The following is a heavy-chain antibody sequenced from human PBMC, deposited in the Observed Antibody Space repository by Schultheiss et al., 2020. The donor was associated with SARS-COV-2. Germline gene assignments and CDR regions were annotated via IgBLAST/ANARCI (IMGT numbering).Heavy chain of an antibody. CDR3: AVKEAAAGHPLNEKWFDP. CDR1: GGSISSYY. V-gene: IGHV4-59*01. J-gene: IGHJ5*02. CDR2: IYYSGST. D-gene: IGHD6-13*01. Sequence: SETLSLTCTVSGGSISSYYWSWIRQPPGKGLEWIGYIYYSGSTYYNPSLKSRVTISVDTSKNQFSLKLSSVTAADTAVYYCAVKEAAAGHPLNEKWFDPWGQGTLVTVS.